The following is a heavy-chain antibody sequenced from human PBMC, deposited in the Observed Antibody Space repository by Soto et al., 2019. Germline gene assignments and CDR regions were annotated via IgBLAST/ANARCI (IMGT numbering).Heavy chain of an antibody. Sequence: SETLSLTCTVSGGSISSGGYYWSWIRQHPGKGLEWIGYIYYSGSTYYNPSLKSRVTISVDTSKNQFSLKLSSVTAADTAVYYCARDGSDILTGYLDYWGQGTLVTVSS. CDR1: GGSISSGGYY. CDR2: IYYSGST. CDR3: ARDGSDILTGYLDY. D-gene: IGHD3-9*01. J-gene: IGHJ4*02. V-gene: IGHV4-31*03.